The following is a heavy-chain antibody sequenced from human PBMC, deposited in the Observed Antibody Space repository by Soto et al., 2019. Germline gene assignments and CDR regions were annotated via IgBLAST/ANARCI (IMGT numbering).Heavy chain of an antibody. CDR3: ARGYYDFLSGFNTDKDYWFDP. Sequence: GASVKVSCKASGYTFTSFDINWVRQATGQGLEWMGWVNPNSGDTGYAQKFQGRVSMTRNTSISTAYMELSSLRSEDTAVYYCARGYYDFLSGFNTDKDYWFDPWGQGTLVTVS. D-gene: IGHD3-3*01. J-gene: IGHJ5*02. CDR2: VNPNSGDT. V-gene: IGHV1-8*01. CDR1: GYTFTSFD.